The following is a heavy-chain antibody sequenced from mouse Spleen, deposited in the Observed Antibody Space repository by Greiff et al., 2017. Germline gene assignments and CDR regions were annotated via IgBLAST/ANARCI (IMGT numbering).Heavy chain of an antibody. J-gene: IGHJ3*01. CDR3: TRGEGQLGFFAY. CDR1: GYTFTDYE. V-gene: IGHV1-15*01. CDR2: IDPETGGT. Sequence: QVQLQQSGAELVRPGASVTLSCKASGYTFTDYEMHWVKQTPVHGLEWIGAIDPETGGTAYNQKFKGKAILTADKSSSTAYMELRSLTSEDSAVYYCTRGEGQLGFFAYWGQGTLVTVSA. D-gene: IGHD4-1*02.